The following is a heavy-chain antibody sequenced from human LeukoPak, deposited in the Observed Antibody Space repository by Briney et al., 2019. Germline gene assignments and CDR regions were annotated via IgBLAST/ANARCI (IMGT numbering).Heavy chain of an antibody. CDR2: IYTSGTI. CDR3: ARDSGTTGEVKLDP. V-gene: IGHV4-4*07. D-gene: IGHD3-10*01. CDR1: GGSISSYY. Sequence: SETLSLTCTVSGGSISSYYCSWIRQLAGTALEWIGRIYTSGTITYNPSLKSRVTMSVDTSKNQFSLKLSSVTAADTAVYYCARDSGTTGEVKLDPWGQGTLVTVSS. J-gene: IGHJ5*02.